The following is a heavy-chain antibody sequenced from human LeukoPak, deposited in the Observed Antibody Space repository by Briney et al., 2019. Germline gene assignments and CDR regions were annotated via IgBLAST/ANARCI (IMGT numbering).Heavy chain of an antibody. CDR3: ARIPLNWDHTDY. CDR2: INPNGGGT. D-gene: IGHD7-27*01. V-gene: IGHV1-2*02. J-gene: IGHJ4*02. Sequence: ASVKVSCKASGYTFTDYYMHWVRQAPGQGLEWMGWINPNGGGTKYAQRFQDRVTMTRDTSTNTAYMGLSGLASDDSATYYCARIPLNWDHTDYWGQGSLVTVSS. CDR1: GYTFTDYY.